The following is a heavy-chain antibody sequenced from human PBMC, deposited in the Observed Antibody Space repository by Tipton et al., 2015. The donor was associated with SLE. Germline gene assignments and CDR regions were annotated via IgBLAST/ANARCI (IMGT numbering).Heavy chain of an antibody. CDR3: ARQVYSSSSWFDS. J-gene: IGHJ5*01. V-gene: IGHV4-34*01. Sequence: LRLSCAVYGGSFSGYYWSWICQPPGKGLEWIGEINHSGSTNYNPSLKSRVTISADTSRDQFSLKLDSVTAADTALYYCARQVYSSSSWFDSWGLGTLVTVSS. D-gene: IGHD6-6*01. CDR1: GGSFSGYY. CDR2: INHSGST.